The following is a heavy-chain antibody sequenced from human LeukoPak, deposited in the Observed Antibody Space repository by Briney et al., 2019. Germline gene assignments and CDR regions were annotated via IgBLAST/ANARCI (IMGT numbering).Heavy chain of an antibody. J-gene: IGHJ6*03. CDR2: ISSSSSYI. Sequence: PGGSLRLSCAASGFTFSSYSMNWVRQAPGKGLEWVSSISSSSSYIYYADSVKGRFTISRDNAKNSLYLQMNSLRAEDTAVYYCARRRWMKYYYYMDVWGKGTTVTVSS. CDR3: ARRRWMKYYYYMDV. D-gene: IGHD4-23*01. V-gene: IGHV3-21*01. CDR1: GFTFSSYS.